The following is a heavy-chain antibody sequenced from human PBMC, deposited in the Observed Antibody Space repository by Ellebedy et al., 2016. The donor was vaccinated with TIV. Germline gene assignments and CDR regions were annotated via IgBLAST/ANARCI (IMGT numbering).Heavy chain of an antibody. CDR2: INPNGGAT. CDR1: GYTFTDYY. V-gene: IGHV1-2*02. D-gene: IGHD1-26*01. CDR3: VRGMGATTFEY. Sequence: ASVKVSCKASGYTFTDYYIHWIRQAPGQGLEWMGWINPNGGATSYSHKFHGRVTVTSDTSISTAYMEVNILRSDDTAVFYCVRGMGATTFEYWGQGTLVAVSS. J-gene: IGHJ4*02.